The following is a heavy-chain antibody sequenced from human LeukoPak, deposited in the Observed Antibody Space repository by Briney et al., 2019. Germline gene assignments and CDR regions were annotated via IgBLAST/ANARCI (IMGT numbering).Heavy chain of an antibody. V-gene: IGHV4-59*01. CDR3: ARDLEIGYSYGYYYYYGMDV. Sequence: SETLSLTCTVSGGSISSYYWSWIRQPPGKGLEWIGYIYYSGSTNCNPSLKSRVTISVDTSKNQFSLKLSSVTAADTAVYYCARDLEIGYSYGYYYYYGMDVWGQRTTVTVSS. J-gene: IGHJ6*02. CDR2: IYYSGST. CDR1: GGSISSYY. D-gene: IGHD5-18*01.